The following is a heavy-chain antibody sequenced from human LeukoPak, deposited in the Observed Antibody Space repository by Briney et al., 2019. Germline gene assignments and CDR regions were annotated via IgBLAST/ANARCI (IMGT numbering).Heavy chain of an antibody. CDR3: ARDSFDYYDRNKGMDV. Sequence: GGSLRLSCAASGFTFSSYAMHWVRQAPGKGLEWVAVISYDGSNKYYADSVKGRFTISRDNSKNTLYLQMNSLRAEDTAVYYCARDSFDYYDRNKGMDVWGQGTTVTVSS. D-gene: IGHD3-22*01. CDR2: ISYDGSNK. J-gene: IGHJ6*02. CDR1: GFTFSSYA. V-gene: IGHV3-30*04.